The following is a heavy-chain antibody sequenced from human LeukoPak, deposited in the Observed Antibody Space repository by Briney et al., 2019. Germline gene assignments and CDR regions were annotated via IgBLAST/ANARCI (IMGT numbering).Heavy chain of an antibody. V-gene: IGHV3-30*18. CDR1: GFTFGSYW. D-gene: IGHD3-22*01. J-gene: IGHJ4*02. CDR2: ISYDGSNK. CDR3: ANDYYDRSGRFDC. Sequence: GGSLRLSCAASGFTFGSYWMSWVRQAPGKGLEWVAVISYDGSNKYYADSVKGRFTISRDNSKNTLYLQMNSLRAEDTAVYYCANDYYDRSGRFDCWGQGTLVTVSS.